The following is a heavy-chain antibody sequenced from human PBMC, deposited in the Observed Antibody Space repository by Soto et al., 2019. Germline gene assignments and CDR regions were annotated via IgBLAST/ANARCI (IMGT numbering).Heavy chain of an antibody. CDR2: ISSSSSYI. CDR3: ARDSRHVLRFLEWLNNGMDV. Sequence: PGGSLRLSCAASGFTFSSYSMNWVRQAPGKGLEWVSSISSSSSYIYYADSVKGRFTISRDNAKNSLYLQMNSLRAEDTAVYYCARDSRHVLRFLEWLNNGMDVWGQGTTVTVSS. V-gene: IGHV3-21*01. D-gene: IGHD3-3*01. CDR1: GFTFSSYS. J-gene: IGHJ6*02.